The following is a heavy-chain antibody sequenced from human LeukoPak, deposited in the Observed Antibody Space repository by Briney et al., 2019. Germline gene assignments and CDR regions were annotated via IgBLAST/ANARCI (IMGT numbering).Heavy chain of an antibody. V-gene: IGHV1-18*01. J-gene: IGHJ4*02. CDR3: ARGDLGTYFDY. D-gene: IGHD1-1*01. CDR2: ISAYNGNT. CDR1: GYTFTSSG. Sequence: GASVKVSCTASGYTFTSSGISWVRQAPGQGLERVGWISAYNGNTNYAQKLQGRVTMTTDTSTSTAYMELTSLRSDDTAVYYCARGDLGTYFDYWGEGSLVTLS.